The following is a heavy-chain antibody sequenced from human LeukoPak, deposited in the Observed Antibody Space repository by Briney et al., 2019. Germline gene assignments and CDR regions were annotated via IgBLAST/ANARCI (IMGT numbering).Heavy chain of an antibody. V-gene: IGHV1-18*01. Sequence: GASVKVSCKASGYTFTTYGISWVRQAPGQGLEWMGWISTYNGNTNYAQQFQGRVTMTTDTSMSTTYMGLRSLRSDDTAVYYCARDLIAVRPGWFDPWGQGSLVTVSS. CDR2: ISTYNGNT. CDR1: GYTFTTYG. D-gene: IGHD6-6*01. CDR3: ARDLIAVRPGWFDP. J-gene: IGHJ5*02.